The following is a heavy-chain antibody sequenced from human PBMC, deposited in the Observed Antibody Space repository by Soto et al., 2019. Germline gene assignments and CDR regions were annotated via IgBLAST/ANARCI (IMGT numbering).Heavy chain of an antibody. CDR3: VSWVSVHFDY. CDR2: IYSAGST. Sequence: GGSLRLSCAASGLTVSSSYMSWVRQAPGKGLQWVSVIYSAGSTYYANSVKGRFTISRDSSRNTVNLLMNRLRVEDTARYFCVSWVSVHFDYWGPGTLVTVSS. V-gene: IGHV3-53*01. D-gene: IGHD2-8*01. CDR1: GLTVSSSY. J-gene: IGHJ4*02.